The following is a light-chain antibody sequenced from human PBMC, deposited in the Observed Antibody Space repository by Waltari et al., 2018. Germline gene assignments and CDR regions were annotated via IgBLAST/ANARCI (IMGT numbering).Light chain of an antibody. J-gene: IGLJ3*02. Sequence: QAEVTQEPSLTVSPGGTVPLPCGSSTGAVTSTHHPYWFLQKPGQVPRTLIYDTDNKHSWTPARFSGSLLGGKAAQTLSGAQPEDEAVYYCLLSFYDIRAFGGGTKLTVL. CDR2: DTD. CDR1: TGAVTSTHH. V-gene: IGLV7-46*01. CDR3: LLSFYDIRA.